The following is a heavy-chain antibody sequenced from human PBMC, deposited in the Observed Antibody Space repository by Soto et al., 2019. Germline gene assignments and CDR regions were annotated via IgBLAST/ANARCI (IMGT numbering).Heavy chain of an antibody. J-gene: IGHJ6*02. CDR2: IYYSGST. D-gene: IGHD3-16*01. CDR1: GGSISSGDYY. V-gene: IGHV4-30-4*01. Sequence: PSETLSLTCTVSGGSISSGDYYWSWIRQPPGKGLEWIGYIYYSGSTYYNPSLKSRVTISVDTSKNQFSLELSSVTAADTAVYYCARDPLMTTLFGYYYYGMDVWGQGTTVTVSS. CDR3: ARDPLMTTLFGYYYYGMDV.